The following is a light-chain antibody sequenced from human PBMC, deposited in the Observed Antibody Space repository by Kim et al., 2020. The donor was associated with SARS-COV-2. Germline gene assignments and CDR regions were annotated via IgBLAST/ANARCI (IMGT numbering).Light chain of an antibody. CDR1: QSVRGRN. Sequence: LAPGESATLSGRASQSVRGRNLAWYQQSPGHPPRLLIYDAATRSTGISSRFSGSWSGTDFTLTIDRLEPGDFAVYLCQQYGNLPYTFGQGTKLEI. CDR3: QQYGNLPYT. V-gene: IGKV3-20*01. J-gene: IGKJ2*01. CDR2: DAA.